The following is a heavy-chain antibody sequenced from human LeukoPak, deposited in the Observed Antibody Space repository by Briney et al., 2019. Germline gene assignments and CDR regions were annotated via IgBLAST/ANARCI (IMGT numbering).Heavy chain of an antibody. CDR2: IIPILGIA. V-gene: IGHV1-69*04. D-gene: IGHD5-24*01. J-gene: IGHJ4*02. Sequence: LGASVKVSCKASGGTFSSYAISWVRQAPGQGLEWMGRIIPILGIANYAQKFQGRVTITADKSTSTAYMELSSLRSEDTAVYYCARAKRWLPFDYWGQGTLVTVSS. CDR1: GGTFSSYA. CDR3: ARAKRWLPFDY.